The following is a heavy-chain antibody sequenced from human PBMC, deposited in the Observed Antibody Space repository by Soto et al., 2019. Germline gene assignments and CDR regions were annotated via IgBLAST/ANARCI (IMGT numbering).Heavy chain of an antibody. V-gene: IGHV4-59*08. D-gene: IGHD3-10*01. CDR2: IYDSESA. CDR3: ARTNRGRGFDF. J-gene: IGHJ4*02. CDR1: GGSISSYF. Sequence: PSETLSLTCTVSGGSISSYFWSWIRQPPGKGLEWIGYIYDSESASYNPSLKSRVTMSLDTSNNQFSLKLTSVTAADTAVYYCARTNRGRGFDFGGQGPRVTVPS.